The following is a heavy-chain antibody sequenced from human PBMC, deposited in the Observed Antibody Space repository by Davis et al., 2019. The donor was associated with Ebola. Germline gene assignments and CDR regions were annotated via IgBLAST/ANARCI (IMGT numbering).Heavy chain of an antibody. J-gene: IGHJ4*02. CDR3: ARRIPGRWLRLLG. Sequence: SETLSLTCTVSGGSISSGGYYWSWIRQHPGKGLEWIGYIYYSGSTYYNPSLKSRVTISVDTSKNQFSLKLSSVTAADTAVYYCARRIPGRWLRLLGWGQGTLVTVSS. D-gene: IGHD5-12*01. CDR1: GGSISSGGYY. V-gene: IGHV4-31*03. CDR2: IYYSGST.